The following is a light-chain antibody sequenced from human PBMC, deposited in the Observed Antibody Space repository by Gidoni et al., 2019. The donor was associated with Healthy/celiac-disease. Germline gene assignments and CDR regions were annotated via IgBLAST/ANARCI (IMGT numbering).Light chain of an antibody. J-gene: IGKJ4*01. V-gene: IGKV3-11*01. CDR2: DAS. Sequence: DIVLTQSPATLSLSPGERATLSCRASQSVSSYLAWYQQKPCQAPRLLIYDASNRATCIPARFSGSESGTDFTLTISSLEPEDFAVYYCQQRSNWPPLTFGGGTKVEIK. CDR1: QSVSSY. CDR3: QQRSNWPPLT.